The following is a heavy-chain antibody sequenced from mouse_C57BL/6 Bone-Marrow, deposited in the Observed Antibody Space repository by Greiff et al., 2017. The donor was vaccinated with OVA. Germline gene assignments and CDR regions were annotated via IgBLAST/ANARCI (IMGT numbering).Heavy chain of an antibody. CDR2: ISYDGSN. CDR3: AREAMITTGYFDY. CDR1: GYSITSGYY. J-gene: IGHJ2*01. Sequence: DVQLQESGPGLVKPSQSLSLTCSVTGYSITSGYYWNWIRQFPGNKLEWMGYISYDGSNNYNPSLKNRISITRDTSKNQFFLKLNSVTTEDTATYYGAREAMITTGYFDYWGQGTTLTVSS. D-gene: IGHD2-4*01. V-gene: IGHV3-6*01.